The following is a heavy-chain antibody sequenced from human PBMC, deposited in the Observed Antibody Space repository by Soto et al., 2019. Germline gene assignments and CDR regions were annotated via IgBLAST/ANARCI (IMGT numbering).Heavy chain of an antibody. J-gene: IGHJ5*02. CDR2: IYYSGST. CDR1: GGSTSSSSYY. V-gene: IGHV4-39*01. CDR3: ARQGGVVLVPAAMSVWFDP. Sequence: SETLSLTCTVPGGSTSSSSYYWGWIRQPPGKGLEWIGSIYYSGSTYYNPSLKSRVTISVDTSKNQFSLKLSSVTAADTAVYYCARQGGVVLVPAAMSVWFDPWGQGTLVTVSS. D-gene: IGHD2-2*01.